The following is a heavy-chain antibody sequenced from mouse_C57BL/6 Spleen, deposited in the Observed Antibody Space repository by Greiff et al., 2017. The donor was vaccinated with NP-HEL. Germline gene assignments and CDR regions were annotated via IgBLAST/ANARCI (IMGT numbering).Heavy chain of an antibody. D-gene: IGHD2-4*01. CDR3: ARSHYDYLDPYYAMDY. J-gene: IGHJ4*01. CDR1: GYAFTNYL. Sequence: QVHVKQSGAELVRPGTSVKVSCKASGYAFTNYLIEWVKQRPGQGLEWIGVINPGSGGTNYNEKFKGKATLTADKSSSTAYMQLSSLTSEDSAVYFCARSHYDYLDPYYAMDYWGQGTSVTVSS. CDR2: INPGSGGT. V-gene: IGHV1-54*01.